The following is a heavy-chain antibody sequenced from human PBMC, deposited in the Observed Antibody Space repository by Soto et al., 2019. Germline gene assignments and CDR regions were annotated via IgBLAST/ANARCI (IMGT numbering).Heavy chain of an antibody. D-gene: IGHD2-15*01. CDR2: IYHSGTF. J-gene: IGHJ6*02. Sequence: WETLSLTCAVSGGSVESSSCWSWVRQAPGKGLEWIGEIYHSGTFNYNPSLASRVSVSVDKSTNQFSLNLNSVTAADTAVYYCVRSVPAATWAYNGMDVWGQGTTVTVSS. V-gene: IGHV4-4*02. CDR1: GGSVESSSC. CDR3: VRSVPAATWAYNGMDV.